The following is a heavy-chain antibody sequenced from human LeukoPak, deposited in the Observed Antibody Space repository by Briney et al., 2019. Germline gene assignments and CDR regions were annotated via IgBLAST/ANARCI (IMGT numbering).Heavy chain of an antibody. D-gene: IGHD3-10*01. CDR1: GFTFSNAW. Sequence: GGSLRLSCAASGFTFSNAWLSWVRQAPGKGLEWVVRIKSKTDGGTTDYAAPVKGRFTIPRDDSKNTLDLQMNSLKTEGTAVYYCTTGLITMARGVYFDYWGQGTLVTVSS. CDR2: IKSKTDGGTT. J-gene: IGHJ4*02. V-gene: IGHV3-15*01. CDR3: TTGLITMARGVYFDY.